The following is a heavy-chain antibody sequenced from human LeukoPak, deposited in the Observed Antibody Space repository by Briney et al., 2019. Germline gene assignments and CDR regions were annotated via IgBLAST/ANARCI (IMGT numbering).Heavy chain of an antibody. J-gene: IGHJ5*02. CDR3: ATAHVNIVATIRDNRFDP. V-gene: IGHV1-24*01. CDR2: FDPEDGET. Sequence: GASVTVSCKVSGYTLTELSMHWVRQAPGKGLEWMGGFDPEDGETIYAQKFQGRVTMTEDTSTDTAYMELSSLRSEDTAVYYCATAHVNIVATIRDNRFDPWGQGTLVTVSS. CDR1: GYTLTELS. D-gene: IGHD5-12*01.